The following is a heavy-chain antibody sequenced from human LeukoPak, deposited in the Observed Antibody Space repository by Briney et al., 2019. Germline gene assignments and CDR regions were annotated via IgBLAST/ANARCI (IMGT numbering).Heavy chain of an antibody. CDR3: AGGLGIAAAASAFDI. CDR1: GFTFNNYG. V-gene: IGHV3-30*19. J-gene: IGHJ3*02. CDR2: ISYDGSNK. Sequence: GGSLRLSCAASGFTFNNYGMHWVRQAPGKGLEWVAVISYDGSNKYYADSVKGRFTISRDNSKNTLYLQMNSLRAEDTAVYYCAGGLGIAAAASAFDIWGQGTMVTVSS. D-gene: IGHD6-13*01.